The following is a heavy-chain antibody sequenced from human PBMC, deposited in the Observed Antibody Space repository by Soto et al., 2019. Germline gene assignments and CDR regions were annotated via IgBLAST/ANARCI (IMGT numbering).Heavy chain of an antibody. V-gene: IGHV4-34*01. CDR3: ARVRDYGDVIDY. Sequence: QVQLQQWGAGLLKPSETLSLTCAVYGGSFSGYYWSWIRQPPGKGLEWIGEINHSGSTNYNPSLKSRVTISVDTSKNQSSLKLSSVTAADTAVYYCARVRDYGDVIDYWGQGTLVTVSS. J-gene: IGHJ4*02. CDR1: GGSFSGYY. D-gene: IGHD4-17*01. CDR2: INHSGST.